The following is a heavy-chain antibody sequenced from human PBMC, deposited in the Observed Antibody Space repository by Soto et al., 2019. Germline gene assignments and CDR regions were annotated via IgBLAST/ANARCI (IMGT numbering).Heavy chain of an antibody. Sequence: EVQLVESGGGLVQPGGSLRLSCAASGFTFSSYWMSWVRQAPGKGLEWVANIKQDGSEKYYVDSVKGRFTISRDNSKNTLYLQMNSLRAEDTAVYYCAREHYDSSSYYFDYWGQGTLVTVSS. CDR2: IKQDGSEK. J-gene: IGHJ4*02. CDR3: AREHYDSSSYYFDY. CDR1: GFTFSSYW. D-gene: IGHD3-22*01. V-gene: IGHV3-7*01.